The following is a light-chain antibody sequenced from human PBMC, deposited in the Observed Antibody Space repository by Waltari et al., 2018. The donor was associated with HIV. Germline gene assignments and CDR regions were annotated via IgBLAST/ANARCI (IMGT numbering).Light chain of an antibody. CDR2: DAS. CDR3: QQRSNWPGT. Sequence: EIVLTQSPATLSLSPGERGTLSCRASQSVSNSLAWYQQKPGQAPRLLIYDASKSATGIPARFSGSGSGTDFTLTISILESEGFAVYYCQQRSNWPGTFGQGTKVEIK. J-gene: IGKJ1*01. V-gene: IGKV3-11*01. CDR1: QSVSNS.